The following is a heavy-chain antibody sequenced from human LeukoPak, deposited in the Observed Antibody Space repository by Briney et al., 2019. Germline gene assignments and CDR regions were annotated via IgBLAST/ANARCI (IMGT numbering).Heavy chain of an antibody. CDR2: ITGSGDRT. CDR1: GFTFSSYA. Sequence: GGSLRLSCAASGFTFSSYAMSWVRQAPGKGLEWVSAITGSGDRTYYADSVKGRFTISRDNAKNTVYLQMNSLRAEDTAVYYCVRGGESTWSWGQGTLVTVSS. D-gene: IGHD2-15*01. J-gene: IGHJ5*02. V-gene: IGHV3-23*01. CDR3: VRGGESTWS.